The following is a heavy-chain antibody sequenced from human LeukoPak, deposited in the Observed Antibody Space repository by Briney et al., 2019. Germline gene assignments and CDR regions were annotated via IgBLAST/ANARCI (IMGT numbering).Heavy chain of an antibody. CDR3: ARGGGYSSSWYENY. D-gene: IGHD6-13*01. CDR1: GYTFTASY. Sequence: ASVKVSCKASGYTFTASYMHWVRQAPGQGLERMGWINPNSGGTNYAQKFQGRVIMTRDTSISTAYMEVTLRSDDTAVYYCARGGGYSSSWYENYWGQGTLVTVSS. V-gene: IGHV1-2*02. J-gene: IGHJ4*02. CDR2: INPNSGGT.